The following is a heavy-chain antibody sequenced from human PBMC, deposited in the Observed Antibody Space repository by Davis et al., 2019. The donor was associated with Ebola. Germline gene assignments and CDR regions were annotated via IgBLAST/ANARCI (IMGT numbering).Heavy chain of an antibody. CDR1: GGSFNGYY. J-gene: IGHJ4*02. V-gene: IGHV4-34*01. Sequence: MPSETLSLTCAVYGGSFNGYYWSWIRQPPGKGLEWIGSIYYSGSTYYNPSLKSRVTISVDTSKNQFSLKLSSVTAADTAVYYCARRVSSRGGCLDYWGQGTLVTVSS. D-gene: IGHD2-15*01. CDR2: IYYSGST. CDR3: ARRVSSRGGCLDY.